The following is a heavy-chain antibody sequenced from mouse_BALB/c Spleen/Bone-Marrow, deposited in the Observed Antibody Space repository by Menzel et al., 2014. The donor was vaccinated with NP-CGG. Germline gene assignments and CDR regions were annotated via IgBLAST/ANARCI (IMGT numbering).Heavy chain of an antibody. CDR3: AREGYDNDGGRPMDY. D-gene: IGHD2-4*01. CDR2: IDPGSGGT. Sequence: QVQLKESGAELVRPGTSVKVSCKASGYAFTNYLIEWVKQRPGQGLEWIGLIDPGSGGTNYNEKFKGKATLTADKSSSTAYMQLSSLTSDDSAVYFCAREGYDNDGGRPMDYWGQGTSVTVSS. J-gene: IGHJ4*01. CDR1: GYAFTNYL. V-gene: IGHV1-54*01.